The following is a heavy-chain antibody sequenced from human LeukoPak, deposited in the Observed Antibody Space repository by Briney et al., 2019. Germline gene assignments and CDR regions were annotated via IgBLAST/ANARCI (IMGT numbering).Heavy chain of an antibody. D-gene: IGHD5-12*01. CDR1: RFYFSTYD. CDR2: IDSSGSTT. J-gene: IGHJ4*02. Sequence: GGSLRLSCTASRFYFSTYDMNWVRQVPGKGLEWVSYIDSSGSTTYYAGSVQGRFTISRDNAKNSLYLQMKSLRVEDTAFYYCASAHGGSGYDRPFDYWGQGTLVTVSS. CDR3: ASAHGGSGYDRPFDY. V-gene: IGHV3-48*03.